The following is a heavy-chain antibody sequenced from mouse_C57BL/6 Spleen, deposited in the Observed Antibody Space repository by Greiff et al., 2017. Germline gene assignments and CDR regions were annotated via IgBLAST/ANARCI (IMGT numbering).Heavy chain of an antibody. CDR1: GYTFTDYN. CDR2: INPNNGGT. Sequence: VQLQQSGPELVKPGASVKIPCKASGYTFTDYNMDWVKQSHGKSLEWIGDINPNNGGTIYNQKFKGKATLTVDKSSSTAYMQLSSLTSEDSAVYYCARERYYYGSSPYYYAMDYWGQGTSVTVSS. J-gene: IGHJ4*01. D-gene: IGHD1-1*01. V-gene: IGHV1-18*01. CDR3: ARERYYYGSSPYYYAMDY.